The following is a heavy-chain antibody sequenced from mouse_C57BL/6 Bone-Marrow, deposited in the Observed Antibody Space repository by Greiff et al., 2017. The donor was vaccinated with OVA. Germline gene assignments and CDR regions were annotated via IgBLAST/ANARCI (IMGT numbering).Heavy chain of an antibody. CDR1: GYTFTNYW. V-gene: IGHV1-63*01. Sequence: QVQLQQSGAELVRPGTSVKMSCKASGYTFTNYWIGWAKQRPGHGLEWIGDIYPGGGYTNYNEKFKGKATLTADKSSSPAYMQFSSLTSEDSAIYYCARGGGYYYGSRGYFDVWGTGTTVTVSS. D-gene: IGHD1-1*01. CDR3: ARGGGYYYGSRGYFDV. J-gene: IGHJ1*03. CDR2: IYPGGGYT.